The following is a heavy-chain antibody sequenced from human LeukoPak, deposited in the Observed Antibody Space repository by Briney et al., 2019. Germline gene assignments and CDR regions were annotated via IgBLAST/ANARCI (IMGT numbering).Heavy chain of an antibody. D-gene: IGHD6-19*01. CDR1: GFTFSSSA. J-gene: IGHJ4*02. CDR2: ISSGGGST. Sequence: GGSLRLSCAASGFTFSSSAMSWVRQAPGKGLEWVSAISSGGGSTYYADSVKGRFTISRDNPRSTLYLQINSLRADDTAVYYCARKDSSGWYHYWGQGTLVIVSS. V-gene: IGHV3-23*01. CDR3: ARKDSSGWYHY.